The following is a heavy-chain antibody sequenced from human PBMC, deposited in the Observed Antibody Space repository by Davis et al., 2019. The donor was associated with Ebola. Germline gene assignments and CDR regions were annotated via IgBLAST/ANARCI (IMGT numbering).Heavy chain of an antibody. V-gene: IGHV3-30-3*01. J-gene: IGHJ4*02. D-gene: IGHD2-2*01. CDR2: ISYDGSNK. CDR1: GFTFSSYA. CDR3: ERAETDLGYQLLSLDY. Sequence: GGSLRLSCAASGFTFSSYAMHWVRQAPGKGLEWVAVISYDGSNKYYADSVKGRFTISRDNSKNTLYLQMNSLRAEDTAVYYCERAETDLGYQLLSLDYWGKGTLVTVSS.